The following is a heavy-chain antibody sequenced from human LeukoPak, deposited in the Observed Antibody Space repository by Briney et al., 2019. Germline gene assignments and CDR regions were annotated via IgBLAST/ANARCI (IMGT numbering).Heavy chain of an antibody. CDR1: GGSISTYY. J-gene: IGHJ4*02. D-gene: IGHD6-13*01. CDR2: IYYSGIT. CDR3: AKRGSNTWSDFDY. Sequence: PSETLSLTCTVSGGSISTYYWSWIRQPPGKGLEWIGYIYYSGITNYNPSLKSRATISVDTSKNQFSLKLNSVTAADTAVYYCAKRGSNTWSDFDYWGQGTLVTVSS. V-gene: IGHV4-59*08.